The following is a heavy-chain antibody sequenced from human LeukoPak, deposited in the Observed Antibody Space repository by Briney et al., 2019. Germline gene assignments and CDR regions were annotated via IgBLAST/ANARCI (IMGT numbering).Heavy chain of an antibody. CDR1: GYTFTSYY. V-gene: IGHV1-3*01. CDR2: INAGSGNT. D-gene: IGHD2-15*01. Sequence: ASVKVSCKASGYTFTSYYMHWVRQAPGQRLEWMGWINAGSGNTKYSQNFQGRVTVTRDTSASTVYMELSSLRSEDTAVYYCTSTLGYCSGGSCYRFDNWGQGTLVTVSS. CDR3: TSTLGYCSGGSCYRFDN. J-gene: IGHJ4*02.